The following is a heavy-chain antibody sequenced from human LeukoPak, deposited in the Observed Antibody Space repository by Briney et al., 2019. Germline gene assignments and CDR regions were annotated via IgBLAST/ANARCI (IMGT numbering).Heavy chain of an antibody. D-gene: IGHD3-16*01. V-gene: IGHV3-7*01. Sequence: VGSLRLSCAASGFTFSSYWMSWVRQAPGKGLEWVANIKQDGSEIYYVDSVKGRFTISRDNAKNSLYLQMNSRRAEDTVVYYCARLPWGHDYWGQGNLVTVSS. CDR3: ARLPWGHDY. CDR1: GFTFSSYW. CDR2: IKQDGSEI. J-gene: IGHJ4*02.